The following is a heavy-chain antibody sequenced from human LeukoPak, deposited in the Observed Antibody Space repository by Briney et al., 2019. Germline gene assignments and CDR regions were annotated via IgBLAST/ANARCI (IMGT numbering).Heavy chain of an antibody. V-gene: IGHV1-69*04. CDR2: IIPILGIA. Sequence: SVKVSCKASGGTFSSYAISWVRQAPGQGLEWMGRIIPILGIANYAQKFQGRVTITADKSTSTAYMQLSSLRSEDTAVYYCARDQMTMRFDPWGQGTLVTVSS. CDR3: ARDQMTMRFDP. CDR1: GGTFSSYA. J-gene: IGHJ5*02. D-gene: IGHD3-3*01.